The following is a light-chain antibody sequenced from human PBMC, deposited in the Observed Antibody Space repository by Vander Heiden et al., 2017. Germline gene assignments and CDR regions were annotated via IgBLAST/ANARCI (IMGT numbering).Light chain of an antibody. V-gene: IGKV3-15*01. CDR2: GAS. Sequence: EIVMTQSLATLSVSPGERATLSCRASQSVSSNLSWYQQKHGQDTRLLIDGASTRATGSPARCSSSGSGTEVSRTISSMQSEDFAVYYCQQYNNGTQTFGQGTKVEIK. J-gene: IGKJ1*01. CDR3: QQYNNGTQT. CDR1: QSVSSN.